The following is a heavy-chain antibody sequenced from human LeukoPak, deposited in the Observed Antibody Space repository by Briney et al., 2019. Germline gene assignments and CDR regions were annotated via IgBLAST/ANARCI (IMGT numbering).Heavy chain of an antibody. CDR2: INSDGSST. D-gene: IGHD2-2*01. CDR1: GFTFSSYW. Sequence: TGGSLRLSCVASGFTFSSYWMHWVRQAPGKGLVWVSRINSDGSSTSYADSVKGRFTISRDNAKNTLYLQMNSLRAEDTAVYYCARKAIVVVPAAKNAFDIWGQGTMVTVSS. V-gene: IGHV3-74*01. CDR3: ARKAIVVVPAAKNAFDI. J-gene: IGHJ3*02.